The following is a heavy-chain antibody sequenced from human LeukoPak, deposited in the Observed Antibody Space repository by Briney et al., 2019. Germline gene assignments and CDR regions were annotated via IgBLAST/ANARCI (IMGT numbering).Heavy chain of an antibody. J-gene: IGHJ5*02. Sequence: SESLSLTCAVYGGSFSGYYWSWIRQPPGKGLEWIGEINHSGSTNYNPSLKSRVTISVDTSKNQFSLKLSSVTAADTAVYYCARGAYDSSGPHHTRGFDPWGQGTLVTVSS. V-gene: IGHV4-34*01. CDR3: ARGAYDSSGPHHTRGFDP. CDR1: GGSFSGYY. D-gene: IGHD3-22*01. CDR2: INHSGST.